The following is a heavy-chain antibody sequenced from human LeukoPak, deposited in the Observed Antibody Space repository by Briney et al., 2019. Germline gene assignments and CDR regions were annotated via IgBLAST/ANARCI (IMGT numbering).Heavy chain of an antibody. V-gene: IGHV4-39*01. CDR1: GGSISSSSYY. J-gene: IGHJ5*02. CDR3: ARHEDDYGGKGVSLDNWFDP. D-gene: IGHD4-23*01. Sequence: SETLSLTCTVSGGSISSSSYYWGWIRQPPGKGLEWIESIYYSGSTYYNPSLKSRVTISVDTSKNQFSLKLSSVTAADTAVYYCARHEDDYGGKGVSLDNWFDPWGQGTLVTVSS. CDR2: IYYSGST.